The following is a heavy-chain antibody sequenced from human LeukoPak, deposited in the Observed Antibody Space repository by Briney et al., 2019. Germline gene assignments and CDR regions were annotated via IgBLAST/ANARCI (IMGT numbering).Heavy chain of an antibody. Sequence: PGRSLRLSCAASGLTFRNYGMHWVRQAPGKGLEWVAIISYDGSNKYYADSVRGRFTISKDSSQNTLYLQMNSLRAEDMAVYYCASHRGDYATGYFDYWGQGTLVTVSS. CDR2: ISYDGSNK. CDR3: ASHRGDYATGYFDY. V-gene: IGHV3-30*03. CDR1: GLTFRNYG. D-gene: IGHD1-1*01. J-gene: IGHJ4*02.